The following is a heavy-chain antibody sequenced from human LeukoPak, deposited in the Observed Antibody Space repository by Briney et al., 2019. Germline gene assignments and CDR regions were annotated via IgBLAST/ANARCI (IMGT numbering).Heavy chain of an antibody. CDR2: IYHSGST. J-gene: IGHJ6*02. D-gene: IGHD3-10*01. CDR1: GGSISSSNW. CDR3: ASLGANYYGSGSYYYSRDYYGMDV. V-gene: IGHV4-4*02. Sequence: SETLSLTCTASGGSISSSNWWSWVRQPPGKGLEWIGEIYHSGSTNYNPSLKSRVTISVDKSKNQFSLKLSSVTAADTAVYYCASLGANYYGSGSYYYSRDYYGMDVWGQGTTVTVSS.